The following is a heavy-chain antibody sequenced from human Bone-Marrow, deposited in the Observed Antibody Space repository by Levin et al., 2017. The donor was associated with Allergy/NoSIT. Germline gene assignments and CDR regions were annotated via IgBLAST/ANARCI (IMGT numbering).Heavy chain of an antibody. V-gene: IGHV5-51*01. D-gene: IGHD2-21*01. CDR3: ARSGRLVVSVPLPGAFDL. Sequence: AGGSLRLSCQGSGYNFANYWVAWVRQMPGKGLEWMGIVYPGDSDTRYSPSFQGQVTISADRSISAAYLQWSSLKASDSAIYYCARSGRLVVSVPLPGAFDLWGQGTVVTVSS. CDR1: GYNFANYW. J-gene: IGHJ3*01. CDR2: VYPGDSDT.